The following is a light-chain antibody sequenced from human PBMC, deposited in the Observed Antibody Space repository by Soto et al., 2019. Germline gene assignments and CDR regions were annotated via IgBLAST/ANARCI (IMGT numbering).Light chain of an antibody. CDR3: QQYDIWPPYT. V-gene: IGKV3-15*01. Sequence: EVVMTQSPASLSVSPGERVTLACWASQNIRSSLAWYQQRPGQAPRLLIYDASTRATGIPPRFSGGGSGTEFTVTISSLQSEDFAIYYCQQYDIWPPYTFGQGTKVDIK. J-gene: IGKJ2*01. CDR1: QNIRSS. CDR2: DAS.